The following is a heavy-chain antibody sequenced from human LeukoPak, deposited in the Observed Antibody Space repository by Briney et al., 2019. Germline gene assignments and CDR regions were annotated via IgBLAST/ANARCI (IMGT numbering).Heavy chain of an antibody. CDR2: MYADGRT. J-gene: IGHJ3*01. CDR3: ARDLISETGAFDV. CDR1: GLTVSSNY. V-gene: IGHV3-53*04. Sequence: PGGSLRLSCAGSGLTVSSNYMSWVRQAPGKGLEWVSLMYADGRTFYADSVRGRITISRHNSENTLYLQMNGLRAEDTAVYYCARDLISETGAFDVWGPETVVSVSS. D-gene: IGHD1-1*01.